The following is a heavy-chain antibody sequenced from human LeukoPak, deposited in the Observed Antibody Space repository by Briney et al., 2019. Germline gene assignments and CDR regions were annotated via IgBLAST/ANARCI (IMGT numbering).Heavy chain of an antibody. V-gene: IGHV1-69*05. CDR1: GGTFISYA. CDR3: ASPLRDTMIVVVGDAFDI. Sequence: GASVKVSCKASGGTFISYAISWVRQAPGQGLEWMGGIIPIFGTANYVQKFQGGVTITTDESTSTAYMQLSSLRSEDTAVYYCASPLRDTMIVVVGDAFDIWGQGTMVTVSS. CDR2: IIPIFGTA. J-gene: IGHJ3*02. D-gene: IGHD3-22*01.